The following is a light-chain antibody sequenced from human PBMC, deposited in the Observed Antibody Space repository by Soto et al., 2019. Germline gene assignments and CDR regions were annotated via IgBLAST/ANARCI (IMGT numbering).Light chain of an antibody. J-gene: IGLJ2*01. CDR3: SSYAGSHNFV. Sequence: QSVLNQPPSASGSPGQSVTISCTGTSSDVGGYNYVSWYQQHPGTAPKLMIYEGSKRPSGVPDRCSGSKSGNTACLTVSGLQAEDEADYYCSSYAGSHNFVFGGGTQLTV. V-gene: IGLV2-8*01. CDR2: EGS. CDR1: SSDVGGYNY.